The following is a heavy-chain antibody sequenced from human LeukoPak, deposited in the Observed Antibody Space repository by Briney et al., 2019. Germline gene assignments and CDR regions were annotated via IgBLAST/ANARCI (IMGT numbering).Heavy chain of an antibody. J-gene: IGHJ3*02. Sequence: SVKVSCKASGGTFSSYAISWVRQAPGQGLEWMGRIIPIFGTANYAQKFQGRVTITTDESTSTAYMELSSLRSEDTAVYYCASTVTTWGYDAFDIWGQGTMVTVSS. CDR1: GGTFSSYA. CDR3: ASTVTTWGYDAFDI. D-gene: IGHD4-17*01. V-gene: IGHV1-69*05. CDR2: IIPIFGTA.